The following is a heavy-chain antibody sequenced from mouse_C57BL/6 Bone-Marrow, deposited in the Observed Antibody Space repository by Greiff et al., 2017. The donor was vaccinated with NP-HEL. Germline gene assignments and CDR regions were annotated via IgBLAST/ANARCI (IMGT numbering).Heavy chain of an antibody. CDR2: ISNLAYSI. Sequence: EVKLQESGGGLVQPGGSLKLSCAASGFTFSDYGMAWVRQAPRQGPEWVAFISNLAYSIYYADTVTGRFTISRENAKNTLYLEMSSLRSEDTAMYYCARPYYYGSSYYWYFDVWGTGTTVTVSS. V-gene: IGHV5-15*01. CDR3: ARPYYYGSSYYWYFDV. D-gene: IGHD1-1*01. CDR1: GFTFSDYG. J-gene: IGHJ1*03.